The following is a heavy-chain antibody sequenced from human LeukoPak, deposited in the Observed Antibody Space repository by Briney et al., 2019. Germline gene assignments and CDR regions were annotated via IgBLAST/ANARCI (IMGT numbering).Heavy chain of an antibody. D-gene: IGHD1-7*01. Sequence: GGSLRLSCAASGFTFSSYAMHWVRQAPGKGLEWVAVISYDGSNKYYADSVKGRFTISRDNSKNTLYLQMNSLRAEDTAVHYCARAFGGRGYNWNYGDYWGQGTLVTVSS. CDR3: ARAFGGRGYNWNYGDY. V-gene: IGHV3-30-3*01. J-gene: IGHJ4*02. CDR1: GFTFSSYA. CDR2: ISYDGSNK.